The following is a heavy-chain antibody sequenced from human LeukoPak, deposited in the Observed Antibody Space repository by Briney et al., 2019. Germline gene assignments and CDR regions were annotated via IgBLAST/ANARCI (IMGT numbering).Heavy chain of an antibody. CDR3: ARENRDGYNPYNWFDP. V-gene: IGHV3-7*01. J-gene: IGHJ5*02. CDR1: GFSFHSYW. Sequence: GGSLRLSCAASGFSFHSYWMSWVRQAPGKGLEWVANIKQEGSEKFYVDSVKGRFTTSRDNAKNSLYLQMNSLRAEDTGIYYCARENRDGYNPYNWFDPWGQGTLVTVSS. D-gene: IGHD5-12*01. CDR2: IKQEGSEK.